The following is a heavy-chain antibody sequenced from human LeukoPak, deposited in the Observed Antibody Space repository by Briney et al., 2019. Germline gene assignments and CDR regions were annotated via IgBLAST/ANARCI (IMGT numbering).Heavy chain of an antibody. J-gene: IGHJ3*02. Sequence: GASVKASCKASGYTFTGYYMHWVRQATGQGLEWMGWINPNNGNTGSPQKFQGRVTMTRDTSITTAYMELSSLNSDDTAIYYCTVAKEGNAFDIWGQGTMVTVSS. CDR1: GYTFTGYY. V-gene: IGHV1-8*02. CDR2: INPNNGNT. D-gene: IGHD5-12*01. CDR3: TVAKEGNAFDI.